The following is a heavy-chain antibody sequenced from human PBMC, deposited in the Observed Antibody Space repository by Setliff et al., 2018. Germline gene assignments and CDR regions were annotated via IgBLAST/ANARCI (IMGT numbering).Heavy chain of an antibody. CDR2: INPNSGGT. CDR3: ASDGKGYDILTTYGMDV. CDR1: GYTFTGYY. J-gene: IGHJ6*02. V-gene: IGHV1-2*04. D-gene: IGHD3-9*01. Sequence: ASVKVSCKASGYTFTGYYMHWVRQAPGQGLEWMGWINPNSGGTNYAQKFQGWVTMTRDTSISTAYMELSRLRSDDTAVYYCASDGKGYDILTTYGMDVWGQGTTVTVSS.